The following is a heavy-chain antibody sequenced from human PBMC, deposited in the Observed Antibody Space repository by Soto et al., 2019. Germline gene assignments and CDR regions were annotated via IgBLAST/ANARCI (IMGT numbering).Heavy chain of an antibody. J-gene: IGHJ6*04. V-gene: IGHV3-48*01. CDR3: APESRGSV. D-gene: IGHD3-10*01. CDR2: ISSGGGSP. Sequence: EVQLVESGGGLVQPGGSLRLSCTASGFTFSTYVMHWVRQAPGKGLEWVSSISSGGGSPLYADSSTGRFPISRDNSKNSRYLQMTSLRAEDTAVYYWAPESRGSVWGKGTTVTVSS. CDR1: GFTFSTYV.